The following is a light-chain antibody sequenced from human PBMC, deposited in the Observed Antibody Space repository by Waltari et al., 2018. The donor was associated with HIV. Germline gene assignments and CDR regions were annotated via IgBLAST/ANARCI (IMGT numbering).Light chain of an antibody. CDR3: SSYTSSSSVV. V-gene: IGLV2-14*03. Sequence: QSALYQPASVSGSPGQSITISCTGTSSDVGASNYVFWYQQHPGKAPKLMIYVVSNRPAGVSSRIAGSKSGNTAYLTISGLQAEDEADYYCSSYTSSSSVVFGGGTKLTVL. CDR1: SSDVGASNY. CDR2: VVS. J-gene: IGLJ2*01.